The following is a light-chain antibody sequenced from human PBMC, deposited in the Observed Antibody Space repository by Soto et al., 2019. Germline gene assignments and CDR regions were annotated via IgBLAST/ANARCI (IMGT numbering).Light chain of an antibody. J-gene: IGKJ4*01. CDR1: QGIRTT. Sequence: IQMTPSPSSLSASVAHRVTITCRASQGIRTTLGWYQHKPGKAPKLLISVASSLHTGVPARFSGSGSGTDFTLTISSLQPEDFATYYCQQSYSTPRTFGRGTKVDIK. V-gene: IGKV1-39*01. CDR2: VAS. CDR3: QQSYSTPRT.